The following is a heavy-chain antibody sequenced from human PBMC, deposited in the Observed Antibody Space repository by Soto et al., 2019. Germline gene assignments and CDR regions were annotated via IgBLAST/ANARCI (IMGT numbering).Heavy chain of an antibody. CDR3: ARGNHRWLQLWYFDL. V-gene: IGHV1-69*12. Sequence: QVQLVQSGAEVKKPGSSVTVSCKASGGTFSSYTISWVRQAPGQGLEWMGGIIPIFGTANYAQKFQGRVTITAYESTSTAYMELSSLRSEDTVVYYCARGNHRWLQLWYFDLWGRGTLVTVSS. CDR1: GGTFSSYT. CDR2: IIPIFGTA. D-gene: IGHD5-12*01. J-gene: IGHJ2*01.